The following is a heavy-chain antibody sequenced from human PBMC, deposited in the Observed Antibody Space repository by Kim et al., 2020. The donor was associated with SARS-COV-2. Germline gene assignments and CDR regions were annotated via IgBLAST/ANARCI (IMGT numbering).Heavy chain of an antibody. V-gene: IGHV4-61*02. Sequence: SETLSLTCTVSGGSISSGSYYWSWIRQPAGKGLEWIGRIYTSGSTNYNSSLKSRVTISVDTSKNQFSLKLSSVTAADTAVYYCAREIPYYYDSSGWDYFDYWGQGTLVTVSS. CDR3: AREIPYYYDSSGWDYFDY. CDR2: IYTSGST. D-gene: IGHD3-22*01. CDR1: GGSISSGSYY. J-gene: IGHJ4*02.